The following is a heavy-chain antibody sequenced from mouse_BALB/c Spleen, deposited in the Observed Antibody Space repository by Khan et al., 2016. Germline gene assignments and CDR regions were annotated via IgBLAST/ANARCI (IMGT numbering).Heavy chain of an antibody. D-gene: IGHD2-4*01. J-gene: IGHJ4*01. Sequence: QIQLVQSGPELKKPGETVKISCKASGYTFTNYGMNWVKQAPGKGLKWMGWINTYTGEPTYADNFKGRFAFSLETSASTAYLQINNLKNEDTATYFCERRLRGGYAMDDWGQGTSVTVSS. CDR2: INTYTGEP. CDR3: ERRLRGGYAMDD. V-gene: IGHV9-3-1*01. CDR1: GYTFTNYG.